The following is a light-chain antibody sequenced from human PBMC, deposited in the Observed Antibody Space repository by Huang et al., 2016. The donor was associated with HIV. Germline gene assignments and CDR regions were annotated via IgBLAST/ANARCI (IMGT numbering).Light chain of an antibody. V-gene: IGKV3-15*01. Sequence: EVVMTQSPATLAVSPGERATLSCRASQSITSNLAWYQQKPGQAPRLLIYGASTRAPDPPARFSGSGSATEFTLTISSLQSEDFAIYYCQQYNSWPPSITFGQGTRLEIK. CDR1: QSITSN. CDR3: QQYNSWPPSIT. CDR2: GAS. J-gene: IGKJ5*01.